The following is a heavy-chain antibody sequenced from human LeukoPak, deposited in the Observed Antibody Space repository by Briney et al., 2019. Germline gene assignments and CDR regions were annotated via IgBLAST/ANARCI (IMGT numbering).Heavy chain of an antibody. J-gene: IGHJ4*02. CDR3: ARVPRMEYYFDY. Sequence: ASVKVSCKASGYTFTGYYMHWVRQAPGQGLEWMGWINPNSGGTNYAQKCQGRVTMTRDTSISTAYMELSRLRSDDTAVYYCARVPRMEYYFDYWGQGTLVTVSS. V-gene: IGHV1-2*02. CDR1: GYTFTGYY. D-gene: IGHD3-3*01. CDR2: INPNSGGT.